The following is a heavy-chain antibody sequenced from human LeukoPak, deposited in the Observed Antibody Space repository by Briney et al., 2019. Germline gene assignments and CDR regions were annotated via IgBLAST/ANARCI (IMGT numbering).Heavy chain of an antibody. J-gene: IGHJ6*02. Sequence: GGSLRLSCAASGFTFSSHWMHWVRQAPGKGLVWVSRINSDGSSISYADSVKGRFTISRDNAKNTLYLQMNSLRAEDTAVYYCARENDMGYCSSGRCYKGYNAMDVWGQGTTVTVSS. CDR3: ARENDMGYCSSGRCYKGYNAMDV. V-gene: IGHV3-74*01. CDR2: INSDGSSI. D-gene: IGHD2-15*01. CDR1: GFTFSSHW.